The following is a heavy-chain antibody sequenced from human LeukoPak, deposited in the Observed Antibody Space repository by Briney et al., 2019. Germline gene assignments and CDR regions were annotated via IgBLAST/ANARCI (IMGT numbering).Heavy chain of an antibody. CDR3: ATDYNGSGKPMFDY. V-gene: IGHV3-23*01. CDR2: ISAGGDTT. Sequence: GGSLRLSCAASGLTFRRFAMTWVRQAPGKGPEWVSGISAGGDTTNYADSVKGRFTISRDNSKNTLYLQMNSLRTEDTAVYYCATDYNGSGKPMFDYWGQGTLVTVSS. CDR1: GLTFRRFA. D-gene: IGHD3-10*01. J-gene: IGHJ4*02.